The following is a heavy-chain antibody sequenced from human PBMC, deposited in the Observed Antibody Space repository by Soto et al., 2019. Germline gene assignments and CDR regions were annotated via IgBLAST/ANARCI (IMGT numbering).Heavy chain of an antibody. J-gene: IGHJ4*02. Sequence: EVQLVESGGGLVQPGGSLRLSCAASGFTVSSNYMSWVRQAPGKGLEWVSVIYSGGSTYYADSVKGRFTISRHNSKNALYLQMNSLRAEDTAVYYCARVEVRGAYDYWGQGTLVTVSS. CDR1: GFTVSSNY. V-gene: IGHV3-53*04. CDR3: ARVEVRGAYDY. D-gene: IGHD3-10*01. CDR2: IYSGGST.